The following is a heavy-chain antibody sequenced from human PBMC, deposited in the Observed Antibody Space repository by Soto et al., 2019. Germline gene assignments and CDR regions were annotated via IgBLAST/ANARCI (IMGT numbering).Heavy chain of an antibody. CDR2: LYYSDST. Sequence: SETLSLTCTVSAGSLNSSRYYWGLIRQPPGKGLEWIGSLYYSDSTYYNPSLKSRVTISVDTSKNQFSLKLSSVTAADTAVYYCAGSSTSSSPFDYWGLGTLVTVSS. V-gene: IGHV4-39*01. CDR3: AGSSTSSSPFDY. CDR1: AGSLNSSRYY. J-gene: IGHJ4*02. D-gene: IGHD6-6*01.